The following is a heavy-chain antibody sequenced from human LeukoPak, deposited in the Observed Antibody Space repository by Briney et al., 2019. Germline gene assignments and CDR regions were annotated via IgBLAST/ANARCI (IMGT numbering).Heavy chain of an antibody. J-gene: IGHJ3*02. CDR3: ARGLTHPSSKRGPLRGYAFDI. CDR1: GGSISSYY. Sequence: SETLSLTCTVSGGSISSYYWSWIRQPPGKGLEWIGYIYYSGSTNYNPSLKSRVTISVDTSKNQFSLKLSSVTAADTAVYYCARGLTHPSSKRGPLRGYAFDIWGQGTMVTVSS. D-gene: IGHD6-13*01. CDR2: IYYSGST. V-gene: IGHV4-59*01.